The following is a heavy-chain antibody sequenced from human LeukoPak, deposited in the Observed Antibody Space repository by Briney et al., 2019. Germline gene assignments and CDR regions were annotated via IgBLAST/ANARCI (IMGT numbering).Heavy chain of an antibody. CDR1: TGPFSDYY. CDR3: ARPRIASSGSDI. CDR2: INHSGNA. Sequence: SETLSLTCAVYTGPFSDYYWTWIRQSPTKGLEWIGEINHSGNANYNPSLKSRVTISVDTSKSQFSLRLTSVTAADTAVYYCARPRIASSGSDIWGQGMLVTVSA. V-gene: IGHV4-34*01. D-gene: IGHD3-10*01. J-gene: IGHJ3*02.